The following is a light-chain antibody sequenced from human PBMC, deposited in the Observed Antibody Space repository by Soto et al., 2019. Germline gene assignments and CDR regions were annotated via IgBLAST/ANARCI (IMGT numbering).Light chain of an antibody. J-gene: IGKJ3*01. CDR3: QQYNSWPLFT. V-gene: IGKV3-15*01. CDR2: GAS. CDR1: QSVSSN. Sequence: IVMPQSPPTLSVSPGEIDTLYCRSSQSVSSNLAWYQQKPGQAPRLLIYGASTRATGIPARFSVSGSGTEFTLTFSSLQSEDFAVYYCQQYNSWPLFTFGAGTKVDIK.